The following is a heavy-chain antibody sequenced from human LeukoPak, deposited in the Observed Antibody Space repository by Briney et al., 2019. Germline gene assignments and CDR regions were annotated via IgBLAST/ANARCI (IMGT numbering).Heavy chain of an antibody. Sequence: SGTLSLTCAVSGGSISSNNWWNWVRQPPGQGLEWIGEIYHSGSANYNPSLKSRVTISVDKSTNQLSLRLTSVTAADTAVYYCARDVGARIGGYWGQGTLVTVSS. CDR1: GGSISSNNW. J-gene: IGHJ4*02. D-gene: IGHD1-26*01. CDR2: IYHSGSA. V-gene: IGHV4-4*02. CDR3: ARDVGARIGGY.